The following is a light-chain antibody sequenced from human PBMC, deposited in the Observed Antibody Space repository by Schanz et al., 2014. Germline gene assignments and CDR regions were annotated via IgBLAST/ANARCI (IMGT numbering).Light chain of an antibody. CDR3: GSYAGNINWV. CDR2: DVT. Sequence: QSALTQPASMSGSPGQSITISCTGTSSDVGGYNYVSWYQQHPGKAPKLIISDVTRRPSGVPDRFSGSKSDNTASLTVSGLQVEDEADYYCGSYAGNINWVFGGGTKLTVL. CDR1: SSDVGGYNY. V-gene: IGLV2-8*01. J-gene: IGLJ3*02.